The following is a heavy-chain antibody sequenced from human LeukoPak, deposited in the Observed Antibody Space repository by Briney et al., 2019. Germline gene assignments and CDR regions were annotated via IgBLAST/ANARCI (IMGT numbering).Heavy chain of an antibody. CDR3: EASIAAAGKTYSSGWKIDY. J-gene: IGHJ4*02. CDR2: ISSSGSTI. CDR1: GFTFSSYE. Sequence: PGGSLRLSCAASGFTFSSYEMNWVRQAPGKGMEWVSYISSSGSTIYYADSVKGRFTISRDSAKNSLYLQMNSLRAEDTAVYYCEASIAAAGKTYSSGWKIDYWGQGTLVTVSS. V-gene: IGHV3-48*03. D-gene: IGHD6-13*01.